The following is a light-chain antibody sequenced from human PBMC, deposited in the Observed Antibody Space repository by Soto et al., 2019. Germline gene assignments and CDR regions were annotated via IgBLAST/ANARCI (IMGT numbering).Light chain of an antibody. CDR2: AAS. V-gene: IGKV1-39*01. J-gene: IGKJ1*01. CDR3: QKSYSTWWT. CDR1: QSISSY. Sequence: DIQMTQSPSSLSASVGDRVTITCRASQSISSYLNWYQQKPGKAPKLLIYAASSLQSGVPSRFSGSGSGTDFTLTISSLQPEDFATYYCQKSYSTWWTCGQGTKGAIK.